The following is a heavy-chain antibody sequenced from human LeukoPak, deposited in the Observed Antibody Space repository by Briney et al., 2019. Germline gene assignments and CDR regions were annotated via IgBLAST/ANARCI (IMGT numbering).Heavy chain of an antibody. V-gene: IGHV3-7*01. CDR1: GFTFSSYW. D-gene: IGHD4-17*01. J-gene: IGHJ6*03. Sequence: GGSLRLSCAASGFTFSSYWMSWVRQAPGKGLEWVANVKQDGSEKYYVDSVKGRFAISRDNAKNSLYLQMNSLRAEDTAVYYCARATVTDYYYYYYMDVWGKGTTVTVSS. CDR3: ARATVTDYYYYYYMDV. CDR2: VKQDGSEK.